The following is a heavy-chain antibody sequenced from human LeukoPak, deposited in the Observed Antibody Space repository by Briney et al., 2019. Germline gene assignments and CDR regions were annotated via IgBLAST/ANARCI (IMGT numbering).Heavy chain of an antibody. D-gene: IGHD2-2*01. CDR1: GGTFTSYA. V-gene: IGHV1-69*06. Sequence: SVKVSCKASGGTFTSYAISWVRQAPGQGLEWMGGIIPIFGTANYAQKFQGRVTITADKSTSTAYMELSSLRSEDTAVYYCARAYCSSTSCPLDYWGQGTLVTVSS. J-gene: IGHJ4*02. CDR3: ARAYCSSTSCPLDY. CDR2: IIPIFGTA.